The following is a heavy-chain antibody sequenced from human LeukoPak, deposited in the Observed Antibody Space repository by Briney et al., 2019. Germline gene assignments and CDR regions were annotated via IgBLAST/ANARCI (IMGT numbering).Heavy chain of an antibody. D-gene: IGHD2-15*01. CDR1: GGSFSGYY. J-gene: IGHJ3*02. CDR3: AVVAAYDDAFDI. V-gene: IGHV4-34*01. Sequence: SETLSLTCAVYGGSFSGYYWSWIRQPPGKGLEWIGEINHSGSTNYNPSLKSRVTISVDTSKNQFSLKLSSVTAADTAVYYCAVVAAYDDAFDIWGQGTMVTVSS. CDR2: INHSGST.